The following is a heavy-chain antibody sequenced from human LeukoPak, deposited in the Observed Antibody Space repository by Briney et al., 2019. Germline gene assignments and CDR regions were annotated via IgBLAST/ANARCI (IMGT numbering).Heavy chain of an antibody. Sequence: ASVKVSCKASGYTFIDYYIHWVRQAPGQGLEWMGSINPNSDVTNYAQNFQGRVTVTRDTFIRTAYMELSRLTPDDTAVYYCARGRSFGELGVYWGQGTLLTVSS. CDR2: INPNSDVT. CDR1: GYTFIDYY. J-gene: IGHJ4*02. V-gene: IGHV1-2*02. CDR3: ARGRSFGELGVY. D-gene: IGHD3-10*01.